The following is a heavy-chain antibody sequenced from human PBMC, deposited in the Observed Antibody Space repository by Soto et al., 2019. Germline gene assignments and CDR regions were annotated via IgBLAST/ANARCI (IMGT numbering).Heavy chain of an antibody. V-gene: IGHV3-30*18. CDR1: GFTFSSYG. J-gene: IGHJ6*02. Sequence: LRLSCAASGFTFSSYGMHWVRQAPGKGLEWVAVISYDGSNKYYADSVKGRFTISRDNSKNTLYLQMNSLRAEDTAVYYCAKDLSIAARPYYYYYGMDVWGQGTTVTVSS. CDR3: AKDLSIAARPYYYYYGMDV. D-gene: IGHD6-6*01. CDR2: ISYDGSNK.